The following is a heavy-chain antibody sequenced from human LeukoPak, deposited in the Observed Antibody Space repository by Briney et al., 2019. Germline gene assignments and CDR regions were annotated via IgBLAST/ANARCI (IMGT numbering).Heavy chain of an antibody. CDR2: IYYSGST. CDR3: ARTYYYDSSGYPRPEYFQH. CDR1: GGSISSSSYY. J-gene: IGHJ1*01. Sequence: PSETLSLTCTVSGGSISSSSYYWSWIRQPPGKGLEWIGYIYYSGSTNFNPSLKSRVTISVDTSKNQFSLKLSSVTAADTAVYYCARTYYYDSSGYPRPEYFQHWGQGTLVTVSS. D-gene: IGHD3-22*01. V-gene: IGHV4-61*01.